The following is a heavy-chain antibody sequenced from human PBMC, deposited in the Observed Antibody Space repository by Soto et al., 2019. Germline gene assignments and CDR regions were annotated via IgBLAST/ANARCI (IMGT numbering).Heavy chain of an antibody. Sequence: VQLVQSGAEVKKPGSSVKVSCKTSGDTFGTFAINWIRQAPGRGLEWLGGGVPVFGTPNYAPDFQGRVTITADDSANTSFMEVISLRSDGAATYYCATTSRGYTAFFEFWGLGTLVIVSS. V-gene: IGHV1-69*12. CDR3: ATTSRGYTAFFEF. J-gene: IGHJ4*02. D-gene: IGHD5-12*01. CDR2: GVPVFGTP. CDR1: GDTFGTFA.